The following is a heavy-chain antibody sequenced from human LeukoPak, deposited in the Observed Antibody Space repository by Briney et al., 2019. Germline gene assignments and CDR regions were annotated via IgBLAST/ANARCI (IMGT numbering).Heavy chain of an antibody. CDR2: FYTSGST. Sequence: SETLSLTCTVSGGSISSYYWSWIRQPARKGLEWIGRFYTSGSTNYNPSLKSRVIMSVDTSKNQFSLKLSSVTAADTAVYFCARGPVSSSTWYSTYYYYFYMDVWGKGTTVTVSS. CDR3: ARGPVSSSTWYSTYYYYFYMDV. J-gene: IGHJ6*03. V-gene: IGHV4-4*07. D-gene: IGHD6-13*01. CDR1: GGSISSYY.